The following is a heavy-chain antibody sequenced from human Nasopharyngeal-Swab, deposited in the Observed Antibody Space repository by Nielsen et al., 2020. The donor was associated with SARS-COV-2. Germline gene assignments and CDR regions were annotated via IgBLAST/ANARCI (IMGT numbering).Heavy chain of an antibody. CDR3: ARPNWADDAFDI. CDR2: IYPGDSDT. V-gene: IGHV5-51*01. J-gene: IGHJ3*02. D-gene: IGHD1-1*01. Sequence: GESLKISCQGSGYSFTSYAIGWVRQMPGKGLEWVGVIYPGDSDTRYGPSFKGQVTISAAKSSSTYYLQWSSLKALDTALYYCARPNWADDAFDIWGQGTMVTVSS. CDR1: GYSFTSYA.